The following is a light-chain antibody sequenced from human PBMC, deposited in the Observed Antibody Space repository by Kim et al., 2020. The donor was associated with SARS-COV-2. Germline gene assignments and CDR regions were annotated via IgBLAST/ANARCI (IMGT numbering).Light chain of an antibody. J-gene: IGKJ4*01. Sequence: PSVRDRGTSTCRASQNIYAGLDWYQQKPGKAPKLLIYTASTSESGVPSRFSGSGSGTECTLTISSLQPDDFATYYCQQYKTYPVTFGGGTKVDIK. CDR2: TAS. CDR1: QNIYAG. V-gene: IGKV1-5*03. CDR3: QQYKTYPVT.